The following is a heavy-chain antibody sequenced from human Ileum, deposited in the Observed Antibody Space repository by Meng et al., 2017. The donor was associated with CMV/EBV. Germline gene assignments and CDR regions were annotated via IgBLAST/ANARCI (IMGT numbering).Heavy chain of an antibody. D-gene: IGHD1-7*01. CDR2: ISSDGSVT. V-gene: IGHV3-74*03. CDR1: GFTFSNYW. Sequence: GESLKISCVGSGFTFSNYWMHWARQAPGKGLVWVSRISSDGSVTTYADSVKGRFTISRDNAENTLYLQMTSLRVEDTALYYCAKVSDWNYGFDPWGQGTLVTVSS. CDR3: AKVSDWNYGFDP. J-gene: IGHJ5*02.